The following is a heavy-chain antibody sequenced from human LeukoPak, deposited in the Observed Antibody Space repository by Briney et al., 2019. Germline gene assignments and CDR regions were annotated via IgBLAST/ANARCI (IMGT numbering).Heavy chain of an antibody. J-gene: IGHJ4*02. D-gene: IGHD5-12*01. Sequence: GGSLRLSCAASGFTFSSYAMSWVRQAPGRGLEWVAGISGSGVSTYYADSVKGRFTISRDNSRNTLYLQMNSLRAEDTAVYYCAKDRDILATIGYFDYWGQGTLVSFSS. V-gene: IGHV3-23*01. CDR2: ISGSGVST. CDR3: AKDRDILATIGYFDY. CDR1: GFTFSSYA.